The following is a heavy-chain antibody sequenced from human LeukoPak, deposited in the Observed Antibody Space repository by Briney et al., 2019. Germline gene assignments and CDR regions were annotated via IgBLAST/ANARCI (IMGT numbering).Heavy chain of an antibody. Sequence: ASVKVSCKASGYTFTSYYMHWVRQAPGQGLEWMGIINPSGGSTSYAQKFQGRVTMTRDTSTSTVYMELSSLRSEDTAVYYCARGPPEAVAGYYFDYWGQGTLVTFSS. D-gene: IGHD6-19*01. CDR1: GYTFTSYY. CDR3: ARGPPEAVAGYYFDY. V-gene: IGHV1-46*03. J-gene: IGHJ4*02. CDR2: INPSGGST.